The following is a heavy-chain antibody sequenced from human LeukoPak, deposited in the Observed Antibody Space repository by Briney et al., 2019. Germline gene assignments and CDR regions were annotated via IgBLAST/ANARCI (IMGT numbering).Heavy chain of an antibody. V-gene: IGHV1-18*04. CDR3: ARDRAVVVAATDY. CDR1: GYTFTGYF. J-gene: IGHJ4*02. CDR2: INPNSGTT. D-gene: IGHD2-15*01. Sequence: ASVKVSCKTSGYTFTGYFMHWVRQAPGQGLEWMGWINPNSGTTNYAQKLQGRVTMTTDTSTSTAYMELRSLRSDDTAVYYCARDRAVVVAATDYWGQGTLVTVSS.